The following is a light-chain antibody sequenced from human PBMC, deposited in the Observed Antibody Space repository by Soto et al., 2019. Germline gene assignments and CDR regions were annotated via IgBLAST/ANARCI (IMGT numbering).Light chain of an antibody. J-gene: IGKJ3*01. Sequence: DIPMTQSPSTLSASVGDRVTITCRASQSISIWLAWYQQKPGKAPKVLIYGASSLESGVPSRFSGSGSGTEFTLTISSLQPDDFATYYCQQYKNYLTFGPGTKVDIK. V-gene: IGKV1-5*01. CDR2: GAS. CDR3: QQYKNYLT. CDR1: QSISIW.